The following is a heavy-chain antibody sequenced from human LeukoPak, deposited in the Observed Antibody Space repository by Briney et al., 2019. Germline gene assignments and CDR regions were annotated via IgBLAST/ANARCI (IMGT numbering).Heavy chain of an antibody. CDR1: GFTFSSYT. CDR3: AKPPYCGGDCYSGFDY. CDR2: ISGSGSNI. D-gene: IGHD2-21*02. V-gene: IGHV3-23*01. Sequence: TGGSLRLSCAASGFTFSSYTMNWVRQAPGKGLEWVSSISGSGSNIYYADSVKGRFTISRDNAKNTLYLQMNSLRAEDTAVYYCAKPPYCGGDCYSGFDYWGQGTLVTVSS. J-gene: IGHJ4*02.